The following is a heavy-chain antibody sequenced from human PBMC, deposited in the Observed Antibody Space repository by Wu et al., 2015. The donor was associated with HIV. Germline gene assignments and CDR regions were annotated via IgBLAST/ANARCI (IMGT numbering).Heavy chain of an antibody. CDR1: GGTFSSHG. V-gene: IGHV1-69*14. J-gene: IGHJ3*02. CDR2: IIPIFGTT. D-gene: IGHD6-13*01. Sequence: QVQLVQSGAEVKKPGSSVKVSCKASGGTFSSHGISWVRQAPGQGLEWMGGIIPIFGTTNYAQKFQGRVTISADKSTNTAYMGLSSLRSEDTAVYYCARDLSGVVAAAGTDAFDIWGQGTMVTVSS. CDR3: ARDLSGVVAAAGTDAFDI.